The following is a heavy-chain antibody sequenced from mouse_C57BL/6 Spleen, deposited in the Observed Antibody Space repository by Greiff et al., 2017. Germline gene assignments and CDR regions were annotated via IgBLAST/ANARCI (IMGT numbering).Heavy chain of an antibody. Sequence: QVQLQQPGTELVKPGASVQLSCKASGYTFTSYWMHWVKQRPGQGLEWIGNINPSNGGTNYNEKFKSKATLTVDKSSSTAYMQLSSLTSEDSAVYYCARGRYYDYDVDAYWGQGTLVTVSA. CDR1: GYTFTSYW. J-gene: IGHJ3*01. CDR3: ARGRYYDYDVDAY. CDR2: INPSNGGT. D-gene: IGHD2-4*01. V-gene: IGHV1-53*01.